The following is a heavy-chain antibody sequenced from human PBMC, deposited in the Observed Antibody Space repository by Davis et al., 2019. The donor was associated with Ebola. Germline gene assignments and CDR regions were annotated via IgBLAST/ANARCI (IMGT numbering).Heavy chain of an antibody. V-gene: IGHV3-30-3*01. D-gene: IGHD3-16*01. CDR3: ARDGPLFALGDYYYGMDV. Sequence: GESLKISCAASGFTFSRYPMHWVRQAPGKGLERVALISYDGSNKYYADSVKGRFTISRDNSKNTLYLQMNSLRAEDTAVYYCARDGPLFALGDYYYGMDVWGQGTTVTVSS. CDR1: GFTFSRYP. CDR2: ISYDGSNK. J-gene: IGHJ6*02.